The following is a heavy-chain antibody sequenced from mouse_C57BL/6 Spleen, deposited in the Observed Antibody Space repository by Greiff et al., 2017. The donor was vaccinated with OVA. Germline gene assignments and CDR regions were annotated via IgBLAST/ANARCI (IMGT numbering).Heavy chain of an antibody. CDR3: ARSEESTLGFAY. CDR1: GYTFTSYW. CDR2: IYPSDSET. V-gene: IGHV1-61*01. Sequence: QVQLKQPGAELVRPGSSVKLSCKASGYTFTSYWMDWVKQRPGQGLEWIGNIYPSDSETHYNQKFKDKATLTVDKSSSTAYMQLSSLTSEDSAVYYCARSEESTLGFAYWGQGTLVTVSA. J-gene: IGHJ3*01. D-gene: IGHD5-5*01.